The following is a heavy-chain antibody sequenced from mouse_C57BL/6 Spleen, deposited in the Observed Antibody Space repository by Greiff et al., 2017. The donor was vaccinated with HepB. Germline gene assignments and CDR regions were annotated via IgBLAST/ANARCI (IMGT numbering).Heavy chain of an antibody. J-gene: IGHJ3*01. Sequence: EVQLVESGGGLVKPGGSLKLSCAASGFTFSSYAMSWVRQTPEKRLEWVATISDGGSYTYYPDNVKGRFTISRDNAKNNLYLQMSHLKSEDTAVYYCARDSNYYPFAYWGQGTLVTVSA. CDR3: ARDSNYYPFAY. D-gene: IGHD2-5*01. CDR2: ISDGGSYT. CDR1: GFTFSSYA. V-gene: IGHV5-4*01.